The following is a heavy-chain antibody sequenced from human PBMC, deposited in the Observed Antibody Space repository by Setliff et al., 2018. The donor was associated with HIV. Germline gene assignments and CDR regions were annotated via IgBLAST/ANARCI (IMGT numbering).Heavy chain of an antibody. J-gene: IGHJ6*02. Sequence: ASVKVSCKASGYTFTTYGHTWVRQAPGQGLEWMGWISGYNANTYYAEKLQGRVTVTIDTSTTTAYMELRSLRSDDTAVYYCARGGYCSGTSCSMDSFYFYGMDVWGQGTTVTVSS. V-gene: IGHV1-18*01. CDR2: ISGYNANT. D-gene: IGHD2-2*01. CDR3: ARGGYCSGTSCSMDSFYFYGMDV. CDR1: GYTFTTYG.